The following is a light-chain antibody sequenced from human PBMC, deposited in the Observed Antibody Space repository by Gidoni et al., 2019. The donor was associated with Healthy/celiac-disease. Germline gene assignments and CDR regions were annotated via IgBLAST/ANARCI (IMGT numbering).Light chain of an antibody. V-gene: IGLV3-1*01. J-gene: IGLJ2*01. CDR2: QDS. Sequence: SYELTQPPSVSVSPGQTASITCSGDKLGDKYACWYQQKPGQSPVLVISQDSKRPSGIPERFSGSNSGNTATLTISGTQAMDEADYYCQAWDSSTEVVFSGGTKLTVL. CDR1: KLGDKY. CDR3: QAWDSSTEVV.